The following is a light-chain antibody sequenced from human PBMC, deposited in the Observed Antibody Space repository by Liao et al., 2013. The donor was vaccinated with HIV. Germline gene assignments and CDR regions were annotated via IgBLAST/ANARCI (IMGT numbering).Light chain of an antibody. CDR2: QDS. J-gene: IGLJ1*01. CDR1: KLGDKY. V-gene: IGLV3-1*01. Sequence: SYELTQPPSVSVSPGQTASITCSGDKLGDKYACWYQQKPGQSPVLVIYQDSKRPSGIPERFSGSNSGNTATLTISGTQAMDEADYYCQAWDSSTASYVFGTGTQGH. CDR3: QAWDSSTASYV.